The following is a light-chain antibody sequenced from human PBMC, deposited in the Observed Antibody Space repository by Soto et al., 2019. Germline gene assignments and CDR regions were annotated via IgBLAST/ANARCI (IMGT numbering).Light chain of an antibody. CDR2: DAS. V-gene: IGKV1-5*01. CDR1: QSISSC. J-gene: IGKJ1*01. Sequence: DIQMTQSPSTLSASLGDRVTITCRASQSISSCLAWYQQKPGKAPKLLIYDASSLESGVPSRFSGSGSGTQXTLTTSSLQPDDFETYYCQQYNSYSWTFGQGTKGGYQ. CDR3: QQYNSYSWT.